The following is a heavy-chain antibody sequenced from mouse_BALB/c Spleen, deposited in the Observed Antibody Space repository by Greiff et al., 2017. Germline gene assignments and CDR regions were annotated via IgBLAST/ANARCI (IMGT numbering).Heavy chain of an antibody. Sequence: QVQLQHPGAELVKPGASVKLSCKASGYTFTSYWMHWVKQRPGQGLEWIGEINPSNGRTNYNEKFKSKATLTVDKSSSTAYMQLSSLTSEDSAVYYCARELPYYFDYWGQGTTLTVSS. D-gene: IGHD1-1*01. V-gene: IGHV1S81*02. CDR1: GYTFTSYW. CDR3: ARELPYYFDY. CDR2: INPSNGRT. J-gene: IGHJ2*01.